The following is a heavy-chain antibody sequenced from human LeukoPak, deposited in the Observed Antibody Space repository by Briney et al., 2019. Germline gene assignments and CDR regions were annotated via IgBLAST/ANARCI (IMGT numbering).Heavy chain of an antibody. V-gene: IGHV4-61*02. Sequence: SETLSLTCTVSGGSISSGSYYWSWIRQPAGKGLEWIGRIYTSGSTYYNPSLKSRVTISVDTSKNHFSLKLSSVTAADTAVYYCARANDYGNNALGYWGQGTLVTVSS. CDR3: ARANDYGNNALGY. J-gene: IGHJ4*02. CDR1: GGSISSGSYY. CDR2: IYTSGST. D-gene: IGHD2-8*01.